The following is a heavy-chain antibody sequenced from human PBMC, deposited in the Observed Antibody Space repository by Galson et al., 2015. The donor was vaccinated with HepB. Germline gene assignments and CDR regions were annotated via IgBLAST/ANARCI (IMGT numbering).Heavy chain of an antibody. Sequence: SLRLSCAASGFTFSSYSMTWVRQAPGKGLDWVAYISSRSSAIYHADSVKGRISISRDNGKNTLYLQTNSLRDEDTAVYFCAREVGATYPAWDHWGQGTLVSVSS. CDR3: AREVGATYPAWDH. D-gene: IGHD1-26*01. V-gene: IGHV3-48*02. CDR1: GFTFSSYS. J-gene: IGHJ4*02. CDR2: ISSRSSAI.